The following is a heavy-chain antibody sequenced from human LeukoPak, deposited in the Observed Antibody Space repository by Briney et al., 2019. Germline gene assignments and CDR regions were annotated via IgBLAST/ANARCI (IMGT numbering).Heavy chain of an antibody. J-gene: IGHJ6*03. CDR1: GYTFTSYG. Sequence: ASVKVSCKASGYTFTSYGISWVRQAPGQGLEWMGWISAYNGNTNYAHKLQGGVTMTTGTSTSTAYMELRSLRSDDTAVYYCARDRLHYYYYMDVWGKGTTVTVSS. CDR2: ISAYNGNT. V-gene: IGHV1-18*01. CDR3: ARDRLHYYYYMDV. D-gene: IGHD2-15*01.